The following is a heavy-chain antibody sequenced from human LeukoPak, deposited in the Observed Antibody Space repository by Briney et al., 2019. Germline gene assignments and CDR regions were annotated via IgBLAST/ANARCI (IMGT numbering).Heavy chain of an antibody. D-gene: IGHD3-16*02. CDR3: ARVLTFGGVVVTYYFDY. CDR2: ISAYNGNT. J-gene: IGHJ4*02. Sequence: ASVKVSCKASGYTFTSYGIGWVRQAPGQGLEWMGWISAYNGNTNYAQKLQGRVTMTTDTSTCTAYMELRSLRSDDTAVYYCARVLTFGGVVVTYYFDYWGQGTLVTVSS. CDR1: GYTFTSYG. V-gene: IGHV1-18*01.